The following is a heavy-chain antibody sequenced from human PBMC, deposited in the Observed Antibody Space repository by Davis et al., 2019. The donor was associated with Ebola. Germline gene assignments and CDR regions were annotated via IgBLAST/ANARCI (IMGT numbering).Heavy chain of an antibody. CDR2: IKQDGSEK. V-gene: IGHV3-7*03. CDR1: GFTFSSYE. J-gene: IGHJ4*02. D-gene: IGHD5-18*01. Sequence: GESLKISCAASGFTFSSYEMSWVRQAPGKGLEWVANIKQDGSEKYYVDSVKGRFTISRDNAKNSLYLQMNSLRAEDTAVYYCARDTVDTAMVYVYYFDYWGQGTLVTVSS. CDR3: ARDTVDTAMVYVYYFDY.